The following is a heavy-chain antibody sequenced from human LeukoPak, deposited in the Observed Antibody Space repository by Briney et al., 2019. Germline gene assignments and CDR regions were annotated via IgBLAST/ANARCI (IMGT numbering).Heavy chain of an antibody. CDR1: GFTVSTTY. D-gene: IGHD1-26*01. V-gene: IGHV3-66*02. CDR3: ARGGRGSYHYYFDY. J-gene: IGHJ4*02. CDR2: IYSGGAT. Sequence: GGSLRLSCAASGFTVSTTYMSWVRQAPGKGLEWVSLIYSGGATDYADSVKGRFTISRDNSQNTLYLQLSSLRPDDTAVYYCARGGRGSYHYYFDYWGQGTLLTVSS.